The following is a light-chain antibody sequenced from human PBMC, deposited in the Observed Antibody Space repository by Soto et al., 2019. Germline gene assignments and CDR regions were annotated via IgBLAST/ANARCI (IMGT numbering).Light chain of an antibody. CDR3: KQYDSSPVT. V-gene: IGKV3-20*01. CDR2: GAS. CDR1: QSVSSSY. J-gene: IGKJ1*01. Sequence: EIVLTQSPGTLSLSPGERATLSCRASQSVSSSYLAWYQQKPGQAPRLLIYGASSRATGIPDRFSGSGSGTDFTLTISRLEPEDFAVYFCKQYDSSPVTFGQGTKVAIK.